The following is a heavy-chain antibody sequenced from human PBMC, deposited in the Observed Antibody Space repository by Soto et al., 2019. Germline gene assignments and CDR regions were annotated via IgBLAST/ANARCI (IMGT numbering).Heavy chain of an antibody. CDR1: GFTVSSNY. CDR3: ARAVGYCSGGSCYSKDGKAFDI. Sequence: GGSLRLSCAASGFTVSSNYMSWVRQAPGKGLEWVSVIYSGGSTYYADSVKGRFTISRHNSKNTLYLQMNSLRAEDTAVYYCARAVGYCSGGSCYSKDGKAFDIWGQGTMVTVSS. D-gene: IGHD2-15*01. V-gene: IGHV3-53*04. CDR2: IYSGGST. J-gene: IGHJ3*02.